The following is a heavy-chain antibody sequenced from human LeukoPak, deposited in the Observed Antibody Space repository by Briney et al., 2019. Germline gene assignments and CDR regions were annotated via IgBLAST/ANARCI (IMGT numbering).Heavy chain of an antibody. Sequence: ASVKVSCKASGYTFTGYYMHWVRQAPGQGLEWMGWINPNSGGTNYAQKFQGRVTMTRDTSLSTAYMELSRLRSDDTAVYYCVRVLIVAAPRLVLDPWGQGTLVTVSS. J-gene: IGHJ5*02. D-gene: IGHD6-25*01. CDR2: INPNSGGT. V-gene: IGHV1-2*02. CDR1: GYTFTGYY. CDR3: VRVLIVAAPRLVLDP.